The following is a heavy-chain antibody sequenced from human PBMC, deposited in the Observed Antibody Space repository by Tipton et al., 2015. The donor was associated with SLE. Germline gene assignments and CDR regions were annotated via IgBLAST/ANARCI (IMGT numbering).Heavy chain of an antibody. Sequence: TLSLTCNVSGGSISNYYWSWIRQPPGKGLEWIGYISYGGNTNYNPSLKSRVTISVDTSESHFSLILTSVTAADTAVYYCARDRRGYTSGFGDWGQGTLVTVSS. CDR2: ISYGGNT. J-gene: IGHJ4*02. CDR3: ARDRRGYTSGFGD. D-gene: IGHD5-18*01. V-gene: IGHV4-59*12. CDR1: GGSISNYY.